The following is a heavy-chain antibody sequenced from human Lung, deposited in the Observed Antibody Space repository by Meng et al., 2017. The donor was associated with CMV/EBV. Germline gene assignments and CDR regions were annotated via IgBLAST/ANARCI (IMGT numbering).Heavy chain of an antibody. D-gene: IGHD3-22*01. Sequence: GEXXKISCKGSEYSFTSYWIGWVRQLPGKGLEWMGIIYPGDSDTRYSPSFQGQVTISADKSISTAYLQWSSLKASDTAMYYCARTVKYYYDSSGPDPWGKGTXVTVSS. J-gene: IGHJ5*02. CDR3: ARTVKYYYDSSGPDP. CDR1: EYSFTSYW. V-gene: IGHV5-51*01. CDR2: IYPGDSDT.